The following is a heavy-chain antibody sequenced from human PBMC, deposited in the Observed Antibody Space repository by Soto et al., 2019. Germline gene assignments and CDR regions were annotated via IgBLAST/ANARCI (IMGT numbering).Heavy chain of an antibody. CDR3: ARERAYGMDV. Sequence: QVKLVQSGAEVKKPGASVKVSCKASGYTFSSYDINWVRQATGQGLEWMGWMNPNTGNTVYAQKFQGRVTMTRNTSISTAYMELNSLRSEDTAVYYCARERAYGMDVWGQGTTVTVSS. J-gene: IGHJ6*02. CDR2: MNPNTGNT. V-gene: IGHV1-8*01. CDR1: GYTFSSYD.